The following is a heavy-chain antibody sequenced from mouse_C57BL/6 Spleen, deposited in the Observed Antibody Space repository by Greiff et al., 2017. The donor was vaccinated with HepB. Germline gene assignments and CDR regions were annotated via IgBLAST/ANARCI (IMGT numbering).Heavy chain of an antibody. CDR3: ARDYYSNYGYYFDY. J-gene: IGHJ2*01. CDR1: GYTFTDYY. V-gene: IGHV1-19*01. Sequence: EVQLQQSGPVLVKPGASVKMSCKASGYTFTDYYMNWVKQSHGKSLEWIGVINPYNGGTSYNQKFKGKATLTVDKYSSTAYMELNSLTSEDSAVYYCARDYYSNYGYYFDYWGQGTTLTVSS. CDR2: INPYNGGT. D-gene: IGHD2-5*01.